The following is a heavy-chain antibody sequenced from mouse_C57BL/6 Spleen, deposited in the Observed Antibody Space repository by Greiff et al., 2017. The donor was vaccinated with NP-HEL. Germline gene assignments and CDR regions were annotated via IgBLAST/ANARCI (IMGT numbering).Heavy chain of an antibody. J-gene: IGHJ3*01. CDR1: GYTFTSYW. Sequence: QVQLKQPGAELVKPGASVKLSCKASGYTFTSYWMQWVKQRPGQGLEWIGEIDPSDSYTNYNQKFKGKATLTVDTSSSTAYMQLSSLTSEDSAVYYCARRGYDGYYLSWFAYWGQGTLVTVSA. CDR3: ARRGYDGYYLSWFAY. CDR2: IDPSDSYT. V-gene: IGHV1-50*01. D-gene: IGHD2-3*01.